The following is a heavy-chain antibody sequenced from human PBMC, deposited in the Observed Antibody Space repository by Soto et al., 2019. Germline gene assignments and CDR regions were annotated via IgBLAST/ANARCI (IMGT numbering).Heavy chain of an antibody. D-gene: IGHD3-22*01. J-gene: IGHJ4*02. Sequence: WETLSLTCSVSGDFISNTTYYWAWVRQAPGKGLEWVGSIYFSGSGTSHYNPSLKSRVTISVDTSKNQFSLKLTSVTAADTAVYYCARPIYSFGNSGYYPFDYSGPGTLVTVFS. CDR2: IYFSGSGTS. CDR3: ARPIYSFGNSGYYPFDY. CDR1: GDFISNTTYY. V-gene: IGHV4-39*01.